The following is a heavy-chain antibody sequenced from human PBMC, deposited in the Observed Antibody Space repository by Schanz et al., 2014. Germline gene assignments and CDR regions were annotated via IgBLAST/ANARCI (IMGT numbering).Heavy chain of an antibody. D-gene: IGHD1-26*01. CDR2: IWYDGSNK. J-gene: IGHJ4*02. Sequence: QVQLVESGGGVVQPGRSLRLSCAASGFTFSSYGMHWVRQAPGKGLEWVAVIWYDGSNKYYADSVKGRFTISRDNSKNTLFLQMNSLRADDTAVYYCARDHAAESDYAAGAPIDYWGQGTLLTVSS. CDR1: GFTFSSYG. CDR3: ARDHAAESDYAAGAPIDY. V-gene: IGHV3-33*01.